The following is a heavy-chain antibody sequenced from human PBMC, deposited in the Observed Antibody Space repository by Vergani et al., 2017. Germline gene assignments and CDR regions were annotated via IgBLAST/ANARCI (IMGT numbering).Heavy chain of an antibody. V-gene: IGHV1-18*01. CDR3: AREEGYDFWGGSLDAFDI. CDR1: GYTFTSYG. J-gene: IGHJ3*02. CDR2: NSAYNGNT. D-gene: IGHD3-3*01. Sequence: QVQLVQSGAEVKKPGASVKVSCKASGYTFTSYGISWVRQAPGQGLEWMGWNSAYNGNTNYAQKLQGRVTMTTDTSTSTAYMEMRSLRADDTAVYYCAREEGYDFWGGSLDAFDIWGQGTMVTVSS.